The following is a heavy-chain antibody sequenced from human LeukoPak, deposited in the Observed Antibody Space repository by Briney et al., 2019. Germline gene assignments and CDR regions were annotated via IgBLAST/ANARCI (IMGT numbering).Heavy chain of an antibody. Sequence: ASVKVSCMASGYTFINYGITWVRQAPGQGLEWMGWISAYNGNTNYAQKLQDRVTMTTDTSTSTAYMELRSLRSDDTAVYYCVREGYCSPTSCYTVSEYLQHWGQGTLVIVFS. V-gene: IGHV1-18*01. D-gene: IGHD2-2*01. CDR1: GYTFINYG. CDR2: ISAYNGNT. CDR3: VREGYCSPTSCYTVSEYLQH. J-gene: IGHJ1*01.